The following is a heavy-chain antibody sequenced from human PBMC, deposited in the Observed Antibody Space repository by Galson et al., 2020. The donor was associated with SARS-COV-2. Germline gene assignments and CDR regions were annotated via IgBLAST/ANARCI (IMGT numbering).Heavy chain of an antibody. CDR1: RTSIRSGSYS. V-gene: IGHV4-30-2*01. J-gene: IGHJ3*01. D-gene: IGHD4-17*01. Sequence: SQTLSLSCALSRTSIRSGSYSWDWIRQPPGKGPEWIGYISHSGGTYYNPSLKSRVTISGDRSKNQFSSRLSSVTAADTAVYYCARLHYGEYAPEAFDFWGPGTRVTVAS. CDR2: ISHSGGT. CDR3: ARLHYGEYAPEAFDF.